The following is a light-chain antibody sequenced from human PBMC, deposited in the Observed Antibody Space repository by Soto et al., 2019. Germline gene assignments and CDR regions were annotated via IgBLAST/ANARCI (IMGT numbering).Light chain of an antibody. CDR1: QSISSY. CDR2: AAS. V-gene: IGKV1-39*01. CDR3: QQSYSTPPVT. J-gene: IGKJ1*01. Sequence: DIQMTQSPSSLSASVGDRVTITCRASQSISSYLNWYQHKPGKAXKLLIYAASSLQSGVPSRFSGSGSGTDFTLTISSLQTEDFANYYCQQSYSTPPVTFGQGTKVDIK.